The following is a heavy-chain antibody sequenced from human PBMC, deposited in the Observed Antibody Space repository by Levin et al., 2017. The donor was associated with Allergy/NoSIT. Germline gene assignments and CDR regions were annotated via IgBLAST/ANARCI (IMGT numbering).Heavy chain of an antibody. D-gene: IGHD3-10*01. V-gene: IGHV4-59*01. CDR2: VYKSGGT. CDR3: ARDASGKFFNWFDP. CDR1: GGSISSYY. J-gene: IGHJ5*02. Sequence: KTSETLSLTCTVSGGSISSYYWSWIRQPPGKGLEWIGYVYKSGGTNYNPSLKSRVTILVDTSKNQFSLKLRSVTAADTAVYYCARDASGKFFNWFDPWGQGILVTVSS.